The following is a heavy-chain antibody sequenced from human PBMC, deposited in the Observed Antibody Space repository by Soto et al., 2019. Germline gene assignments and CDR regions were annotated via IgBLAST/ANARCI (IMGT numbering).Heavy chain of an antibody. D-gene: IGHD3-16*01. V-gene: IGHV3-33*01. CDR2: IGYDGSNK. CDR1: GFTFSSYG. CDR3: ARCAGIWGRDGFDI. Sequence: QVQLVESGGGVVQPGRSLRLSCAASGFTFSSYGMHWVRQAPGKGLEWVAVIGYDGSNKYYADSVKGRFTISRDNSKNTLYLQMNTLRAEDTAVYYCARCAGIWGRDGFDIWGQGTMVTVSS. J-gene: IGHJ3*02.